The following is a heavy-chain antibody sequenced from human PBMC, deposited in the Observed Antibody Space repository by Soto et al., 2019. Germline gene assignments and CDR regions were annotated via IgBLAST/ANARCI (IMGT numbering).Heavy chain of an antibody. D-gene: IGHD6-13*01. CDR1: GFTFSSYA. J-gene: IGHJ6*02. Sequence: EVQLLESGGGLVQPGGSLRLSCAASGFTFSSYAMSWVRQAPGKGLEWVSAISGSGGSTYYADSVKGRFTISRDNSKNTLYLQMNSLRAEDTAVYYCALGSSSSRRYYYYGMDVWGQGTTVTSP. CDR2: ISGSGGST. V-gene: IGHV3-23*01. CDR3: ALGSSSSRRYYYYGMDV.